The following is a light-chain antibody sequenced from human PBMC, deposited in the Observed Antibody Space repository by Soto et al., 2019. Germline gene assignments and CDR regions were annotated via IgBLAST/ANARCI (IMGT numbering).Light chain of an antibody. CDR2: AAS. Sequence: DTQMTQSPSSLSASIGDRVTITCRASQDIKTYVAWYQQKPGKPPSLLIYAASTLQSGVPSRFSGSGSGADFTLTISSLQPEDVATYYCQKYNSAPWAFAQGTKVELK. CDR3: QKYNSAPWA. V-gene: IGKV1-27*01. J-gene: IGKJ1*01. CDR1: QDIKTY.